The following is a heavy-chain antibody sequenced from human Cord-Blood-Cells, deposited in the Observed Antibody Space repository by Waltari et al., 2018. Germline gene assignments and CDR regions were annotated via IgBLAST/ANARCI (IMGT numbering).Heavy chain of an antibody. CDR2: NNPNSGGT. CDR1: GYTFTGYY. Sequence: QVQLVQSGAEVKKPGASVKVSCKASGYTFTGYYMHWVRQAPGQGLEWMGRNNPNSGGTNYAQKFQCRVTMNRDRSNSTAYMELSRLRSDDTAVYYCARALTVTTAFDIWGQGTMVTVSS. V-gene: IGHV1-2*06. CDR3: ARALTVTTAFDI. J-gene: IGHJ3*02. D-gene: IGHD4-4*01.